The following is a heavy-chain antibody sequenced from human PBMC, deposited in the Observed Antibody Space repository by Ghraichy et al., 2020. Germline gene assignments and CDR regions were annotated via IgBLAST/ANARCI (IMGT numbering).Heavy chain of an antibody. J-gene: IGHJ6*02. CDR2: IKSKTDGGTT. D-gene: IGHD2-2*01. V-gene: IGHV3-15*01. CDR3: TTPSDDCSSTSCYYYYGVDV. Sequence: GGSLRLSCAASGFTFNNSWMTWIRQAPGKGLEWVGRIKSKTDGGTTDYAAPVKGRFTISSDDSKNTLYLQMNSLKTEDTAVYYCTTPSDDCSSTSCYYYYGVDVWGQGTTVTVSS. CDR1: GFTFNNSW.